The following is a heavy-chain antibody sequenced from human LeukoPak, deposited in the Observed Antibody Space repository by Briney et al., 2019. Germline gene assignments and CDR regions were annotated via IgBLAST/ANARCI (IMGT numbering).Heavy chain of an antibody. V-gene: IGHV3-9*01. Sequence: SLRLSCAASGFTFDDYAMHWVRPTSREGLELVSGIGWNSGSIGYADSVKGRFTISRDNAKNSLYLQMNSLRAEDTALYYCAKDTDGAAAGTTWGHWGQGTLVTVSS. CDR1: GFTFDDYA. CDR3: AKDTDGAAAGTTWGH. D-gene: IGHD6-13*01. CDR2: IGWNSGSI. J-gene: IGHJ4*02.